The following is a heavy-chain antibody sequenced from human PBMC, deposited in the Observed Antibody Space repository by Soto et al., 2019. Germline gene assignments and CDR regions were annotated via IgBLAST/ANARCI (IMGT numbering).Heavy chain of an antibody. Sequence: QMQLVQSGPEVKKPGTSVKVSCKASGFTFTSSAMQWERQARGQRLEWIGWIVVGSGNTNYAQKFQERVTITRDMSTSTAYMELSSLRSEDTAVYYCAAGLLWFGELLPPVDYWGQGTLVTVSS. CDR3: AAGLLWFGELLPPVDY. CDR1: GFTFTSSA. D-gene: IGHD3-10*01. CDR2: IVVGSGNT. J-gene: IGHJ4*02. V-gene: IGHV1-58*02.